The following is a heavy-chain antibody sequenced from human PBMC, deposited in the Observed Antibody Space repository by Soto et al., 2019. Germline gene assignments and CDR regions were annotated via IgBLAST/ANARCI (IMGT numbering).Heavy chain of an antibody. Sequence: GGSLRLSCAASGFTFSSYAMSWVRQAPGKGLEWVSAISGSGGSTYYADSVKGRFTISRDNSKNTLYLQMNSLRAEDTAVYYCAKSFVDIVATTPYYFDYWGQGTLVTVSS. D-gene: IGHD5-12*01. CDR3: AKSFVDIVATTPYYFDY. CDR1: GFTFSSYA. CDR2: ISGSGGST. V-gene: IGHV3-23*01. J-gene: IGHJ4*02.